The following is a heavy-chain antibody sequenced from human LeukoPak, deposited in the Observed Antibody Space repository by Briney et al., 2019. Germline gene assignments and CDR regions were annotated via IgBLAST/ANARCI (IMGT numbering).Heavy chain of an antibody. V-gene: IGHV4-34*01. Sequence: SETLSLTCAVYGGSFSGYYWSWIRQPPGKGLEWIGEINHSGSTNYNPSLKSRVTISVDTSKNQFSLKLSSVTAADTAVYYCARYYYDSSGYFHFGYWGQGTLVTVSS. CDR3: ARYYYDSSGYFHFGY. CDR1: GGSFSGYY. D-gene: IGHD3-22*01. CDR2: INHSGST. J-gene: IGHJ4*02.